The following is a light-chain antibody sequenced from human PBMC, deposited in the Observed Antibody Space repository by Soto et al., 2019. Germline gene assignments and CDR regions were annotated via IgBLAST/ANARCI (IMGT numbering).Light chain of an antibody. J-gene: IGKJ3*01. CDR2: DAS. CDR1: QSISSW. Sequence: DIQMTQSPSTLSASVGDRVTITCRASQSISSWLAWYQQKPGKAPKLLIYDASNLETGVPSRFSGSGSGTDFTFTISSLQPEDIATYYCQQYDNLPPFTFGPGTKVDIK. V-gene: IGKV1-33*01. CDR3: QQYDNLPPFT.